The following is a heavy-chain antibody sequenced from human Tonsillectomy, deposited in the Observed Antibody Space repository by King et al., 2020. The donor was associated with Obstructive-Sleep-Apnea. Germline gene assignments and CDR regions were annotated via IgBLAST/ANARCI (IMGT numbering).Heavy chain of an antibody. Sequence: VQLQESGPGLVKPSQTLSLTCTVSGGSISSGGYYWSWIRQHPGKGLEWIGYIYYSGSTYYNPSLKMRVTISVDTSKNQFSLKLSSVTAADTAVYYCARGGDYDYVWGSYPAGFDYWGQGTLVTVSS. J-gene: IGHJ4*02. CDR1: GGSISSGGYY. CDR3: ARGGDYDYVWGSYPAGFDY. D-gene: IGHD3-16*01. V-gene: IGHV4-31*03. CDR2: IYYSGST.